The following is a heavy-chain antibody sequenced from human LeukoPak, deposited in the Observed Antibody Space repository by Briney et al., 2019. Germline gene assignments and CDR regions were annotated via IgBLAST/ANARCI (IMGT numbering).Heavy chain of an antibody. CDR1: GSTFTTYA. CDR2: ISAYNGNT. Sequence: ASVKVSCKASGSTFTTYAISWVRQAPGQGLEWMGWISAYNGNTNYAQKLQGRVTMTTDTSTSTAYMELTSLRSDDTAVYYCARLLPAAGTGWFDTWGQGNLVTVSS. D-gene: IGHD6-13*01. CDR3: ARLLPAAGTGWFDT. V-gene: IGHV1-18*01. J-gene: IGHJ5*02.